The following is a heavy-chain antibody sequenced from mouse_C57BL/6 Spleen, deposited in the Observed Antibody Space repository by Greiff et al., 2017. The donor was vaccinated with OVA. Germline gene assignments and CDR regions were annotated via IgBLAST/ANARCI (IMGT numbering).Heavy chain of an antibody. CDR1: GYTFTDYE. Sequence: VKLQQSGAELVRPGASVTLSCKASGYTFTDYEMHWVKQTPVHGLEWIGAIDPETGGTAYNQKFKGKAILTADKSSSTAYMELRSLTSEDSAVYYCTRWDYGHYYAMDYWGQGTSVTVSS. V-gene: IGHV1-15*01. J-gene: IGHJ4*01. CDR2: IDPETGGT. CDR3: TRWDYGHYYAMDY. D-gene: IGHD1-1*02.